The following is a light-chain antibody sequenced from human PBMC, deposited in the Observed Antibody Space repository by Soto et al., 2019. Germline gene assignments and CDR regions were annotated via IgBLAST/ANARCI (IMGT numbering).Light chain of an antibody. CDR2: GAS. V-gene: IGKV3-20*01. CDR1: QSVRSSY. Sequence: EIVLTQSPGTLSLPPGERATLSCRASQSVRSSYLAWYQQKFGQAPRLLIYGASSRATDIPDRFSGSGSGTDFTLTISRLEPEDFAVYYCQQYGSSSWTFGQGTKVEIK. J-gene: IGKJ1*01. CDR3: QQYGSSSWT.